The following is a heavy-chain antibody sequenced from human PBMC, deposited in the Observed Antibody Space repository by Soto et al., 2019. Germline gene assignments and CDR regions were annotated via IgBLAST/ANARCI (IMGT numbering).Heavy chain of an antibody. CDR1: GGSFSGYY. CDR3: ARHLTYCSAGSCYSDFPYYGMDV. CDR2: INHSGST. J-gene: IGHJ6*02. Sequence: PSETLSLTCAVYGGSFSGYYWTWIRQPPGTGLEWIGEINHSGSTNYNPPLKSRVTISVDMSKNQFSLKLSSVTAADTAVYYCARHLTYCSAGSCYSDFPYYGMDVWGQGTTVTVSS. D-gene: IGHD2-15*01. V-gene: IGHV4-34*01.